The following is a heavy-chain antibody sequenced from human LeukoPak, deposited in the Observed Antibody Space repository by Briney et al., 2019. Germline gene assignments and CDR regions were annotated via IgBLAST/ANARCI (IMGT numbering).Heavy chain of an antibody. CDR2: IDWDDDK. D-gene: IGHD1-26*01. CDR1: GFSLTTSGMC. CDR3: ARILIVGATVDGFDI. Sequence: SGPTLVKPTQTPTLTCTFSGFSLTTSGMCVSWIRQPPGKALEWLARIDWDDDKYYTTSLKTRLTISKDTSKNQVVLTMTNMDPVDTATYYCARILIVGATVDGFDIWGQGTVVTVSS. J-gene: IGHJ3*02. V-gene: IGHV2-70*11.